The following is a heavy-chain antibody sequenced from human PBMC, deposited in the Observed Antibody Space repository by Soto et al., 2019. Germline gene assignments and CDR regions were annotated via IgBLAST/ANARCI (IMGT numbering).Heavy chain of an antibody. V-gene: IGHV1-69*13. CDR3: ASLGRAGGVTPTAASFDY. Sequence: ASVKVSCKASGGTFSSYAISWVRQAPGQGLEWMGGIIPIFGTANYAQKFQGRVTITADESTSTAYMELSSLRSEDTAVYYCASLGRAGGVTPTAASFDYWGQGTLVTVSS. D-gene: IGHD3-16*01. CDR1: GGTFSSYA. CDR2: IIPIFGTA. J-gene: IGHJ4*02.